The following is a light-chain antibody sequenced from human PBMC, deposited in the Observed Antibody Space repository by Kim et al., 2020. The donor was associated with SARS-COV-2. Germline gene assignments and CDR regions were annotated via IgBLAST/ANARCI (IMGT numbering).Light chain of an antibody. Sequence: LSPGDRATLSCRASQSVSTSLAWYQQIPGQAPRLLIYGASNRATGIPARFSGSGSGTDFTLTISSLEPEDSAVYYCQQRSNWPLTFGGGTKVDIK. CDR2: GAS. J-gene: IGKJ4*01. CDR1: QSVSTS. CDR3: QQRSNWPLT. V-gene: IGKV3-11*01.